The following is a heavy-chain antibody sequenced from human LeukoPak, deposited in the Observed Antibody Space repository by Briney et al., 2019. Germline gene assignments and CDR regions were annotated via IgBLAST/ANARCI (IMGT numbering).Heavy chain of an antibody. J-gene: IGHJ4*02. D-gene: IGHD5-24*01. CDR3: ARRPVPRWLQPGYFDY. V-gene: IGHV4-39*01. Sequence: SETLSLTCTVSGGSISSSSYYWGWIRQPPGKGLEWIGSIYYSGSTYYNPSLKSRVTISVDTSKNQFSLKLSSVTAADTAVYYCARRPVPRWLQPGYFDYWGQGTLVTVSS. CDR2: IYYSGST. CDR1: GGSISSSSYY.